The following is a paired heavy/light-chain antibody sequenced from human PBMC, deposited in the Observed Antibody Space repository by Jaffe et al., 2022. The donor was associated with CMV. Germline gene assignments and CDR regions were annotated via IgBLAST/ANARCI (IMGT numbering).Heavy chain of an antibody. CDR3: ALTIRHLEPYYYDSSGYPHDAFDI. CDR2: IYPGDSDT. Sequence: EVQLVQSGAEVKKPGESLKISCKGSGYSFTSYWIGWVRQMPGKGLEWMGIIYPGDSDTRYSPSFQGQVTISADKSISTAYLQWSSLKASDTAMYYCALTIRHLEPYYYDSSGYPHDAFDIWGQGTMVTVSS. D-gene: IGHD3-22*01. V-gene: IGHV5-51*01. J-gene: IGHJ3*02. CDR1: GYSFTSYW.
Light chain of an antibody. V-gene: IGKV3-20*01. Sequence: EIVLTQSPGTLSLSPGERATLSCRASQSVSSSYLAWYQQKPGQAPRLLIYGASSRATGIPDRFSGSGSGTDFTLTISRLEPEDFAVYYCQQYGSSFGPGTKVDIK. CDR1: QSVSSSY. CDR3: QQYGSS. J-gene: IGKJ3*01. CDR2: GAS.